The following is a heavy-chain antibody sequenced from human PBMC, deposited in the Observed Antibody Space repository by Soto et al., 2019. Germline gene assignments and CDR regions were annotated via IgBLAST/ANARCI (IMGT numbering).Heavy chain of an antibody. CDR1: GGSISSKNYY. Sequence: QLQLQESGPGLVKPWETLSLTCTVSGGSISSKNYYWAWIRQPPGKGLEWIASMYYSGSTYYNASLKSRVPTSVDPSKNQFSLKLRFVTAADTAVYYCATPLGADYSLRLTGYGMDVWGQGTTVTVSS. D-gene: IGHD4-4*01. J-gene: IGHJ6*02. V-gene: IGHV4-39*01. CDR2: MYYSGST. CDR3: ATPLGADYSLRLTGYGMDV.